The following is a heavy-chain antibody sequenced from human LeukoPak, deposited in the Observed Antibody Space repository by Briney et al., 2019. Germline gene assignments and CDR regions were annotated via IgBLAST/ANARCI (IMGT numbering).Heavy chain of an antibody. D-gene: IGHD3-10*01. Sequence: QPGGSLRLSCAASGFTFSSYSMNWVRQAPGKGLEWVSYISSSSSTIYYADSVKGRFTTSRDNAKNSLYLQMNSLRAEDTAVYCCARSPTYYYGSGSYYFDYWGQGTLVTVSS. CDR3: ARSPTYYYGSGSYYFDY. J-gene: IGHJ4*02. CDR2: ISSSSSTI. CDR1: GFTFSSYS. V-gene: IGHV3-48*01.